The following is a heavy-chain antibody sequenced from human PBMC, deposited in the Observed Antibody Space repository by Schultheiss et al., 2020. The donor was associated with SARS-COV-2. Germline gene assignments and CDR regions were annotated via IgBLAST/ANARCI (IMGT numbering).Heavy chain of an antibody. CDR3: ARLELSLSAFDY. J-gene: IGHJ4*02. Sequence: GGSLRLSCAASGFTVSSNYMSWVRQAPGKGLEWVSGISWNSGSIGYADSVKGRFTISRDNAKNSLYLQMNSLRAEDTAVYYCARLELSLSAFDYWGQGTLVTVSS. CDR1: GFTVSSNY. D-gene: IGHD3-16*02. V-gene: IGHV3-20*04. CDR2: ISWNSGSI.